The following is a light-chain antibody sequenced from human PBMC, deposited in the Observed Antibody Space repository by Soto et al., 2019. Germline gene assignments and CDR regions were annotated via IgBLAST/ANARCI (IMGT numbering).Light chain of an antibody. Sequence: QSVLTQPPSAPGTPGQRVTISCSGSTSNIGSKAVSWYQHLPGTAPKVLIYSDDQRPSGVPDRFSGSKSGTSASLAISGLQSEDEADYYCAAWDDSLNGYVFGTGTKVTVL. CDR3: AAWDDSLNGYV. CDR2: SDD. J-gene: IGLJ1*01. CDR1: TSNIGSKA. V-gene: IGLV1-44*01.